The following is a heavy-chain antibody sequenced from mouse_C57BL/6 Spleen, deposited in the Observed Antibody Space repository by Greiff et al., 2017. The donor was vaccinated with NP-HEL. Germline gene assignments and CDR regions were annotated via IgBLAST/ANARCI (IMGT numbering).Heavy chain of an antibody. CDR3: ARGLTAAWFAY. V-gene: IGHV5-9*01. Sequence: EVQGVESGGGLVKPGGSLKFSCAASGFTFSSNTMSWVRQTPEKRLEWVATISGGGGNTYYPDSVEGRFTSSRANAKNTLYLLMSSLSAEDTALYYCARGLTAAWFAYWGQGTLVTVSA. CDR1: GFTFSSNT. D-gene: IGHD4-1*01. J-gene: IGHJ3*01. CDR2: ISGGGGNT.